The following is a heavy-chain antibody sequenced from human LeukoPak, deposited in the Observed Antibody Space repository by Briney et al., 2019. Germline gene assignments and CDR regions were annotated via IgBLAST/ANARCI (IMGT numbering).Heavy chain of an antibody. CDR2: INPSGGST. J-gene: IGHJ4*02. V-gene: IGHV1-46*01. Sequence: ASVKVSCKASGYTFTSYYMHWVRQAPGQGLEWMGIINPSGGSTSYAQKFQGRVTMTRDTSTSTVYMELSSLRSEDTAVYYCARGGCSSTSCYKAALDYWGQGTLVAVSS. CDR3: ARGGCSSTSCYKAALDY. D-gene: IGHD2-2*02. CDR1: GYTFTSYY.